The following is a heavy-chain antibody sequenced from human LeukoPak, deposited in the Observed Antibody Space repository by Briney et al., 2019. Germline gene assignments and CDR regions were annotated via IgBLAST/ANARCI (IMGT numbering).Heavy chain of an antibody. CDR3: ARDLRRGSSSWYVSGGDY. CDR1: GGTFSSYA. D-gene: IGHD6-13*01. Sequence: SVKVSCKASGGTFSSYAISWVRQAPGQGLEWMGGIIPIFGTANYAQKFQGRVTITADESTSTAYMELRSLRSDDTAVYYCARDLRRGSSSWYVSGGDYWGQGTLVTVSS. CDR2: IIPIFGTA. V-gene: IGHV1-69*13. J-gene: IGHJ4*02.